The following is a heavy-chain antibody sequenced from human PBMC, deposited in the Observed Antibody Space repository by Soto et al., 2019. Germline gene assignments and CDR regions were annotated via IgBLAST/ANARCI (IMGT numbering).Heavy chain of an antibody. Sequence: SETLSLTCTVSGGSVSSGSYYWSWIRQPPGKGLEWIGYIYYSGSTNYNPSLKSRVTISVDTSKNQFSLKLSSVTAADTALYYCARARLREVVVIKGNWFDPWGQGTLVTVSS. J-gene: IGHJ5*02. V-gene: IGHV4-61*01. CDR2: IYYSGST. CDR3: ARARLREVVVIKGNWFDP. D-gene: IGHD3-22*01. CDR1: GGSVSSGSYY.